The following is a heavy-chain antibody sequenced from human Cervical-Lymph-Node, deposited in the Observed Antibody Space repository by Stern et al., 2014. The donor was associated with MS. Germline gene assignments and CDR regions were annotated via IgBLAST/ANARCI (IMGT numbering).Heavy chain of an antibody. CDR2: IIPIFDTP. V-gene: IGHV1-69*06. J-gene: IGHJ3*01. D-gene: IGHD4-11*01. CDR3: VLPSTVTTAAFDV. CDR1: GGTFSTSS. Sequence: VQLVQSGAEVKKPGSSVKVSCKASGGTFSTSSINWVRQVPGQRLECMGGIIPIFDTPNCAQKCQGRVTITADSSTSTVYMALNSLRFDDTAVYYCVLPSTVTTAAFDVWGRGTMVTVSS.